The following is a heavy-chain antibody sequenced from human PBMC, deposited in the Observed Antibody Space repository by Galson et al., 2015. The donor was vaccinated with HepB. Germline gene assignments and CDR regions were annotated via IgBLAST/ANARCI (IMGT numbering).Heavy chain of an antibody. Sequence: SETLSLTCVVSGGPISHDKWWRWVRQPPGKGREWIGEIYHSGSTTYNPSLKSRVVISVAMSKNQFYLKLKYVTAADTAVYYGARFEVYGSGSYYNFWFDPWGQGTLVTVSS. J-gene: IGHJ5*02. CDR2: IYHSGST. CDR1: GGPISHDKW. D-gene: IGHD3-10*01. CDR3: ARFEVYGSGSYYNFWFDP. V-gene: IGHV4-4*02.